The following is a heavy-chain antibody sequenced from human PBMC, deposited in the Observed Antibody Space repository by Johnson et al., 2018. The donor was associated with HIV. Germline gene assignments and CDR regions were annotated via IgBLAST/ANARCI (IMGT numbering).Heavy chain of an antibody. Sequence: VQLVESGGGLVKPGGSLRLSCAASGFTFSNAWMSWVRQAPGKGLEWVSGISWNSDSIGYVDSVKGRFTISRDNSKNTLDLQMNSLKTEDTAMYYCTTDLWYYDILTGYFVTRHADAFDIWGQGTMVTVSS. CDR2: ISWNSDSI. CDR1: GFTFSNAW. J-gene: IGHJ3*02. V-gene: IGHV3-15*01. D-gene: IGHD3-9*01. CDR3: TTDLWYYDILTGYFVTRHADAFDI.